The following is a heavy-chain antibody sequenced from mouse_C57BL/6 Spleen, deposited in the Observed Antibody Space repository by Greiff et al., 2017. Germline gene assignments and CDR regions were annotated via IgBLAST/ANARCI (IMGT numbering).Heavy chain of an antibody. D-gene: IGHD2-1*01. CDR3: AREGPIYYGNYFDY. CDR1: GFTFSDYG. Sequence: VQLKESGGGLVKPGGSLKLSCAASGFTFSDYGMHWVRQAPEKGLEWVAYISSGSSTIYYADTVKGRFTISRDNAKNTLCLQMTSLRSEDTAMYYCAREGPIYYGNYFDYWGQGTTLTVSS. J-gene: IGHJ2*01. CDR2: ISSGSSTI. V-gene: IGHV5-17*01.